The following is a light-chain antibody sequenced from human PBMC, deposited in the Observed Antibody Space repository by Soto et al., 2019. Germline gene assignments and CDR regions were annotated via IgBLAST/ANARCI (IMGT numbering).Light chain of an antibody. CDR3: QQNYSTPRT. CDR1: QSISSY. Sequence: KMTQSPSSLSASVGDRVTITCRASQSISSYLDWYQQKPGKAPKLLIYAASSLQSGVPSRFSGSGSGTDFTLTISSLQPEDFATYYCQQNYSTPRTFGQGTKV. CDR2: AAS. J-gene: IGKJ1*01. V-gene: IGKV1-39*01.